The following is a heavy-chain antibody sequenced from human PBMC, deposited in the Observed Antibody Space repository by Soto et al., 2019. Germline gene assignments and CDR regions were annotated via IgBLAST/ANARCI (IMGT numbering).Heavy chain of an antibody. V-gene: IGHV4-31*03. Sequence: PSETLSLTCTVSGGSISSGGYYWSWIRQHPGKGLEWIGYIYYSGSTYYNPSLKSRVTISVDTSKNQFSLKLSSVTAADTAVYYCARYFSSSTFDYWGQGTLVTVSS. D-gene: IGHD6-6*01. CDR2: IYYSGST. CDR3: ARYFSSSTFDY. J-gene: IGHJ4*02. CDR1: GGSISSGGYY.